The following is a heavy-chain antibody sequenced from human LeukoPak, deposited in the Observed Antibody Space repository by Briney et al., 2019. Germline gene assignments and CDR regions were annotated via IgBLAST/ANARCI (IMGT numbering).Heavy chain of an antibody. CDR1: GFTFSSYG. V-gene: IGHV3-30*18. Sequence: GRSLRLSCAASGFTFSSYGMHWVRQAPGEGLEWVAVISYDGSNKYYADSVKGRFTISRDNSKNTLYLQMNSLRAEDTAVYYCAKVPGRGYCSSTSCYMDYWGQGTLVTVSS. CDR3: AKVPGRGYCSSTSCYMDY. D-gene: IGHD2-2*02. CDR2: ISYDGSNK. J-gene: IGHJ4*02.